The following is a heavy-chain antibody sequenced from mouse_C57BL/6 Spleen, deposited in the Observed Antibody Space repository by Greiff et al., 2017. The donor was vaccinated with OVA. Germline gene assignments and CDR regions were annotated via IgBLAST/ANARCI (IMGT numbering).Heavy chain of an antibody. D-gene: IGHD2-4*01. J-gene: IGHJ4*01. V-gene: IGHV5-6*01. CDR3: ARHVGLRGDYYAMDY. CDR1: GFTFSSYG. CDR2: ISSGGSYT. Sequence: EVKLVESGGDLVKPGGSLKLSCAASGFTFSSYGMSWVRQTPDKRLEWVATISSGGSYTYYPDSVKGRFTISRDNAKNTLYLQMSSLKSEDTAMYYCARHVGLRGDYYAMDYWGQGTSVTVSS.